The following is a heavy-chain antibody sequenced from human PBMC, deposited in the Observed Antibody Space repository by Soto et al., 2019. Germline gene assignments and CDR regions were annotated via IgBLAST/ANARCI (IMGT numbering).Heavy chain of an antibody. D-gene: IGHD3-3*01. J-gene: IGHJ5*02. Sequence: PSETLSLTCTVSGGSISSYYWSWIRQPPGEGLEWIGYIYYSGSTNYNPSLKSRVTISVDTSKNQFSLKLSSVTAADTAVYYCARDASYDFWSGYQTYNWFDPWGQGTLVTVSS. V-gene: IGHV4-59*01. CDR3: ARDASYDFWSGYQTYNWFDP. CDR1: GGSISSYY. CDR2: IYYSGST.